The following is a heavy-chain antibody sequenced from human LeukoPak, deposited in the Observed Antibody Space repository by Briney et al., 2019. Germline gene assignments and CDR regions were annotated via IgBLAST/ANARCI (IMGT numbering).Heavy chain of an antibody. D-gene: IGHD6-13*01. CDR1: GFTFSSYG. CDR3: ARGKEQQLYAFDI. J-gene: IGHJ3*02. CDR2: IWFDGSNK. V-gene: IGHV3-33*01. Sequence: PGGSLRLSCAASGFTFSSYGMHRVRQAPGKGLEWVAVIWFDGSNKYYADSVKGRFTISRDNSKNTLYLQMNSLSAEDTAVYYCARGKEQQLYAFDIRGQGTMVTVSS.